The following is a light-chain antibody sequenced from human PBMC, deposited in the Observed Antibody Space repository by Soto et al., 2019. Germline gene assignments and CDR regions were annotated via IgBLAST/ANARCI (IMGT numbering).Light chain of an antibody. CDR3: QQSYSTPRT. V-gene: IGKV1-39*01. Sequence: DIQMTQSPSSLSASVGDRVSITCRASQTIITYLNWYQQKPGKAPKLLISAASNLQSGVPSRFSGSASETEFTLTISSVQPEDFATYYCQQSYSTPRTFGQGTKLEIK. J-gene: IGKJ2*01. CDR2: AAS. CDR1: QTIITY.